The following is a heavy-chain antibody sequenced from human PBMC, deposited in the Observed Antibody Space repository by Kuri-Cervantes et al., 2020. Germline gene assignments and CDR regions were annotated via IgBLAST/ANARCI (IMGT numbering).Heavy chain of an antibody. CDR3: ASGPPYDFWSGYYYYYYGMDV. CDR1: GYTFTGYY. J-gene: IGHJ6*02. CDR2: INPNSGGT. V-gene: IGHV1-2*02. Sequence: ASVKVSCKASGYTFTGYYLHWVRQAPGQGLDWLGWINPNSGGTSYAQKFQGRVTMTRDTSINTAYMELSSLRSEDTAVYYCASGPPYDFWSGYYYYYYGMDVWGQGTTVTVSS. D-gene: IGHD3-3*01.